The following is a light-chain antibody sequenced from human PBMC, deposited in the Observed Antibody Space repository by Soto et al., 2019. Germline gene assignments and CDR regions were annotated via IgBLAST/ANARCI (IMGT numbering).Light chain of an antibody. CDR2: GAS. CDR3: QQYGASPLT. Sequence: PGDGVSLSCRASQTVPNNYLAWYQQKPDQAPRLLIFGASNRATGIPDRFGGSGSGTDFTLSISRLEPEEFAVYYCQQYGASPLTFGGGARLEVK. V-gene: IGKV3-20*01. J-gene: IGKJ4*01. CDR1: QTVPNNY.